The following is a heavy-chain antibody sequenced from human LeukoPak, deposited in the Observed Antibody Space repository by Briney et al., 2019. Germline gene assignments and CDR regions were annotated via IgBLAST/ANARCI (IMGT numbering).Heavy chain of an antibody. Sequence: GGSLRLSCGVSGFTFRNYNMNWVRQAPGKGLEWVSSISSSSSYIYYADSVKGRFTISRDNAKNSLYLQMNSLRAEDTAVYYCARDAKSAAAGFDYRGQGTLVTVSS. D-gene: IGHD6-13*01. J-gene: IGHJ4*02. CDR3: ARDAKSAAAGFDY. CDR1: GFTFRNYN. V-gene: IGHV3-21*01. CDR2: ISSSSSYI.